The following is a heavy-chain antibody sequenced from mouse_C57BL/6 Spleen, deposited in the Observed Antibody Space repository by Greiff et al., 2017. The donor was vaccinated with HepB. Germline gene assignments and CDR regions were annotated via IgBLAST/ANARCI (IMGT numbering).Heavy chain of an antibody. J-gene: IGHJ1*03. V-gene: IGHV5-6*01. Sequence: EVKLVESGGDLVKPGGSLKLSCAASGFTFSSYGMSWVRQTPDKRLEWVATISSGGSYTYYPDSVKGRFTISRDNAKNTLYLQMSSLKSEDTAMYYCASHDGYPPWWFDVWGTGTTVTVSS. CDR3: ASHDGYPPWWFDV. CDR2: ISSGGSYT. D-gene: IGHD2-3*01. CDR1: GFTFSSYG.